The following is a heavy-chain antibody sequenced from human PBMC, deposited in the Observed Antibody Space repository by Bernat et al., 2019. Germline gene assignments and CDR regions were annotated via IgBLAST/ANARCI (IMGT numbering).Heavy chain of an antibody. J-gene: IGHJ4*02. D-gene: IGHD6-19*01. CDR2: ISYDGSNK. V-gene: IGHV3-30*18. CDR3: AKDGGGYGDYVSY. CDR1: GFTFSSYG. Sequence: VQLVESGGGVVQPGRSLRLSCAASGFTFSSYGMHWVRQAPGKGLEWVAVISYDGSNKYYADSVKGRFTISRDNSKNTLYLQMNSLRAEDTAVYYCAKDGGGYGDYVSYWGQGTLVTVSS.